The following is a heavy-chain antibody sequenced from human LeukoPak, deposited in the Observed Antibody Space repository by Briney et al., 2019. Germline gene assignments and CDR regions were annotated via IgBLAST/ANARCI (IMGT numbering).Heavy chain of an antibody. CDR2: INGDGSSS. V-gene: IGHV3-74*01. D-gene: IGHD3-10*01. CDR3: ARAIGSVGFGSYYSH. CDR1: GFTFSTYW. J-gene: IGHJ4*02. Sequence: GGSLRLSCAASGFTFSTYWMHWVRQAPGKGLVWVSRINGDGSSSTYADSVKGRFTISRDNAKNTLYLQMNSLRTEDTAVYYCARAIGSVGFGSYYSHWGQGTLVTVSS.